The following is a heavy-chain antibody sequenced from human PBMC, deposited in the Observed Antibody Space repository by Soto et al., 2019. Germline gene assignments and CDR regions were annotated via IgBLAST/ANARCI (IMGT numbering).Heavy chain of an antibody. V-gene: IGHV3-21*01. CDR1: GFTFSSYS. Sequence: EVQLVESGGGLVKPGGSLRLSCAASGFTFSSYSMNWVRQAPGKGLEWVSSISSSSSYIYYADSVKGRFTISRDNAKNSLYLQMNSLRAEDTAVYYCARDVYPTAMVTYFDYWGQGTLVTVSS. J-gene: IGHJ4*02. CDR3: ARDVYPTAMVTYFDY. CDR2: ISSSSSYI. D-gene: IGHD5-18*01.